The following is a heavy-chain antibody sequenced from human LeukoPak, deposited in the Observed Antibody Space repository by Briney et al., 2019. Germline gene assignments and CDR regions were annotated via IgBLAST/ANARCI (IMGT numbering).Heavy chain of an antibody. CDR3: VTDGGPYYDLLNGYYFDY. D-gene: IGHD3-9*01. CDR1: GFTFSSYS. V-gene: IGHV3-21*04. Sequence: GGSLRLSCAASGFTFSSYSMNWVRQAPGKGLEWVSSISSSSSYIYYADSVKGRFTISRDNGKNSLYLQMNSMRTEDTALYYCVTDGGPYYDLLNGYYFDYWGHGTLVTVAS. J-gene: IGHJ4*01. CDR2: ISSSSSYI.